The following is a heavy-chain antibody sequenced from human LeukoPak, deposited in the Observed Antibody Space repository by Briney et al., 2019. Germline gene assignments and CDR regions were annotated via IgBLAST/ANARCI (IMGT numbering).Heavy chain of an antibody. V-gene: IGHV4-59*01. CDR3: ASSRARPRNWFDP. Sequence: SETLSLTCAVSGGSISSYYWSWPGQPPGKGLEWIGYIYYSGSTNYNPSLKSRVTISVDTSKNQFSLKLSSVTAADTAVYYCASSRARPRNWFDPWGQGTLVTVSS. CDR1: GGSISSYY. J-gene: IGHJ5*02. D-gene: IGHD6-6*01. CDR2: IYYSGST.